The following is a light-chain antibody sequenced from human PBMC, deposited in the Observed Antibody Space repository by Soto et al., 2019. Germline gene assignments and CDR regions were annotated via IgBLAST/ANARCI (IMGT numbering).Light chain of an antibody. CDR3: SSYSSISPYV. CDR1: SSDVGGYNF. Sequence: QSALTQPASVSGSPGQSITISCTGTSSDVGGYNFVSWYQQHPDKAPKLMIYDVTNRPSGVSNRFSGSKSGNTASLTISGLQAEDEADYYCSSYSSISPYVFGTGSMVTVL. CDR2: DVT. J-gene: IGLJ1*01. V-gene: IGLV2-14*01.